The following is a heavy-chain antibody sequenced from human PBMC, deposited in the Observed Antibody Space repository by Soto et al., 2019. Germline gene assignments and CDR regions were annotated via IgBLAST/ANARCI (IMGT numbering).Heavy chain of an antibody. J-gene: IGHJ4*02. V-gene: IGHV1-3*05. D-gene: IGHD6-19*01. Sequence: QVQLVQSGAEEKKPGASVKVSCKASGYTFTAYAMHWVRQAPGQRLEWMGWINAGNGNTKYSQKFQGRVTITRDTSASTAYMELSSLRSEDSAVYYCARAVAVPADFDYWGQGTLVTVSS. CDR2: INAGNGNT. CDR1: GYTFTAYA. CDR3: ARAVAVPADFDY.